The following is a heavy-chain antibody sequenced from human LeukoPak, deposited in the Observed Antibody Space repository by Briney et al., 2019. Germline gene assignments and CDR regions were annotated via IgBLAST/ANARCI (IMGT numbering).Heavy chain of an antibody. D-gene: IGHD3-3*01. CDR3: ARKGLRLLDWLSEYFFDY. CDR1: GGSISSSSYY. V-gene: IGHV4-39*01. CDR2: IYYSGST. J-gene: IGHJ4*02. Sequence: PSETLSLTCTVSGGSISSSSYYWGWIRQPPGKGLEWIGSIYYSGSTYYNPSLKSRVTISVDTSKNQFSLKLNSVTAADTAVYYCARKGLRLLDWLSEYFFDYWGQGNLVTVSS.